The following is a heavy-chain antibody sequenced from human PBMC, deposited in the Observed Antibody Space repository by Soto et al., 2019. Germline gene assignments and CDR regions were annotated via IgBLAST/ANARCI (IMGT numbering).Heavy chain of an antibody. Sequence: PSETLSLTCTVSGGSVSSGSYYWSWIRQPPGKGLEWIGCIYYSGSTNYNPSLKSRVTISVDTSKNQFSLRLSSVTAADTAVYYCARVTYGDPFYFDYWGQGTLVTVSS. V-gene: IGHV4-61*01. CDR1: GGSVSSGSYY. CDR3: ARVTYGDPFYFDY. CDR2: IYYSGST. D-gene: IGHD4-17*01. J-gene: IGHJ4*02.